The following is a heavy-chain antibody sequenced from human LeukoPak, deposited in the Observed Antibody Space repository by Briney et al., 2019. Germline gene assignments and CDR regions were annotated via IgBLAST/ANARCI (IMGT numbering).Heavy chain of an antibody. J-gene: IGHJ4*02. Sequence: ASVKVSCKAFGHTFTSYGISWVRQAPGQGLEWMGWIGAYNGNTNYAQKLQGRVTMTTDTSTSTAYMELRSLRSDDTAVYYCARAVGVALDYWGQGTLVTVSS. CDR3: ARAVGVALDY. CDR1: GHTFTSYG. D-gene: IGHD1-26*01. CDR2: IGAYNGNT. V-gene: IGHV1-18*01.